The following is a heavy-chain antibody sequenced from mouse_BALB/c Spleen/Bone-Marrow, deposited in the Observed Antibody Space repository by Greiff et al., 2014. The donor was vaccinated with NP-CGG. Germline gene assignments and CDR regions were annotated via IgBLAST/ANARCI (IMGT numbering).Heavy chain of an antibody. J-gene: IGHJ4*01. V-gene: IGHV1-18*01. CDR1: GYPFTAYT. CDR2: INPYSGGT. CDR3: ARWDWDGYAMDY. D-gene: IGHD4-1*01. Sequence: EVQLQQSGPELVKPGASMKISCKASGYPFTAYTMNWVKQSHGKNLEWIGLINPYSGGTSYNQKFKGKATLTVDKSSSTAYMELLSLTSEDSAVYYCARWDWDGYAMDYWGQGTSVTVSS.